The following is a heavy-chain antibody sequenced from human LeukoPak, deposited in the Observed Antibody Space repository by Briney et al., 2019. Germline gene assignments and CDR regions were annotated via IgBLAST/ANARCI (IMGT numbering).Heavy chain of an antibody. J-gene: IGHJ4*02. V-gene: IGHV3-7*01. CDR3: ARVGVSSSWYMLDY. D-gene: IGHD6-13*01. CDR2: IKQDGSEK. Sequence: PGGSLRLSCAASGFTFSRYWMHWVRQAPGKGLEWVANIKQDGSEKYYVDSVKGRFTISRDNAKNSLYLQMNSLRAEDTAVYYCARVGVSSSWYMLDYWGQGTLVTVSS. CDR1: GFTFSRYW.